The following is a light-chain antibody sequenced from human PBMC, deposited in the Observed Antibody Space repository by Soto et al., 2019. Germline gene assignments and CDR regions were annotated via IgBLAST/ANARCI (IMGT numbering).Light chain of an antibody. Sequence: EIVMTQSPATLSVSPGERATLSCRASQSVGSNLAWYQQKPGQAPRLLIYGASTRANGIPARFSGTGSGTEFTLTISSLQSEDFALYYCQQYTKWPRFGPGTRWISN. CDR2: GAS. V-gene: IGKV3-15*01. CDR1: QSVGSN. J-gene: IGKJ3*01. CDR3: QQYTKWPR.